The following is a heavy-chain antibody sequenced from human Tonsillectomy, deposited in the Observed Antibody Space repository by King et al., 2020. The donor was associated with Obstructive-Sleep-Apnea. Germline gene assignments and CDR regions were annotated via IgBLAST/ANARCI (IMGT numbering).Heavy chain of an antibody. V-gene: IGHV4-39*01. CDR3: ASRDGTAIDY. D-gene: IGHD2-21*02. J-gene: IGHJ4*02. CDR1: GGSISSSSYY. CDR2: IYYSGST. Sequence: QLQLQESGPGLVKPSETLSLTCTVSGGSISSSSYYWGWIRQPPGKGLEWIGSIYYSGSTYYNPSLKSRVTISVDTSKNQFSLRLSSVTAAHTAVYYCASRDGTAIDYWGQGTLVTVSS.